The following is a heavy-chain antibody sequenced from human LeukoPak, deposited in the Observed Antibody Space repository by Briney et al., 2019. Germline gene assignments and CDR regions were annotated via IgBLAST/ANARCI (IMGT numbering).Heavy chain of an antibody. CDR3: ARGGWFSFDY. D-gene: IGHD6-19*01. CDR2: INHSGST. Sequence: PSETLSLTCAVYGGSFSGYYWSWIRQPPGKGLEWIGEINHSGSTNYNPSLKSRVTISVDTSKDQSSLKLSSVTAADTAVYYCARGGWFSFDYWGQGTLVTVSS. V-gene: IGHV4-34*01. J-gene: IGHJ4*02. CDR1: GGSFSGYY.